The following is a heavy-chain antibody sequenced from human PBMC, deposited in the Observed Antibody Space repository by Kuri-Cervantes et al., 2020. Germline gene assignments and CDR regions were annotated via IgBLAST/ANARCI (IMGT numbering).Heavy chain of an antibody. J-gene: IGHJ4*02. CDR1: GFTFSSYG. CDR2: IRYDGSNK. V-gene: IGHV3-30*02. D-gene: IGHD6-19*01. Sequence: GESLKISWSASGFTFSSYGLHWVRQAPGKGLEWVAFIRYDGSNKYYADSVKGRFTISRDNAKNSLYLQMNSLSAEDTAVYYCASPTWCRSGWYPFDYWGQGTMVTVSS. CDR3: ASPTWCRSGWYPFDY.